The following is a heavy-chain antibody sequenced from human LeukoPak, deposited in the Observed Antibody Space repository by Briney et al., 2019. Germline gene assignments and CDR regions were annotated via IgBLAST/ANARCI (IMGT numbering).Heavy chain of an antibody. CDR3: ARGNHWFDP. J-gene: IGHJ5*02. CDR1: GGSFSGYY. V-gene: IGHV4-34*01. CDR2: INHSGST. Sequence: SETLSLTXAVYGGSFSGYYWSWIRQPPGKGLERIGEINHSGSTNYNPSLKSRVTISVDTSKNQFSLKLSSVTAADTAVYYCARGNHWFDPWGQGTLVTVSS.